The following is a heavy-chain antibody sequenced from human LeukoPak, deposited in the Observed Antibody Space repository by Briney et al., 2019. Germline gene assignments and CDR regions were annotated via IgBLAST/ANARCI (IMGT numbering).Heavy chain of an antibody. CDR2: IYYSGNT. D-gene: IGHD6-19*01. CDR1: RDSITSSDYH. V-gene: IGHV4-39*01. Sequence: PSETLSLTCTVSRDSITSSDYHWDWIRQPPGKGLEWIGTIYYSGNTYYNPSLDSRATISVDASKTQFSLKLRSVTAADTAVYHCARRAAHGGWRSDYWGQGTLVTVSS. CDR3: ARRAAHGGWRSDY. J-gene: IGHJ4*02.